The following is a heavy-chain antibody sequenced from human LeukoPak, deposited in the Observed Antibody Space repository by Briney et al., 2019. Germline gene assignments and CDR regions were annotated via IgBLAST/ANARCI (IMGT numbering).Heavy chain of an antibody. CDR3: ARVPADY. CDR1: GFPFSSYS. J-gene: IGHJ4*02. CDR2: ISSSSNYI. Sequence: PGGSLRLSCAASGFPFSSYSMNWVRQAPGKGLEWVSSISSSSNYIYYADSVKGRFTISRDNAKNSPYLQMNSLRAEDTAVYYCARVPADYWGQGTLVTVSS. V-gene: IGHV3-21*01.